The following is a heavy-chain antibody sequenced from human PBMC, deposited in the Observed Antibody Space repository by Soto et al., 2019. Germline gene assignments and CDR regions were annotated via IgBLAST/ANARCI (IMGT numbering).Heavy chain of an antibody. Sequence: PGGSLRLSCAVSGFTFSNYAISWVRQAPGKGLEWVSSISGGGDTSYYADSVKGRFTISRDNSRNTLFLQMNSLRADDTAVYYYVKGWGSDLQYWGQGTLVTSPQ. CDR3: VKGWGSDLQY. CDR2: ISGGGDTS. V-gene: IGHV3-23*01. CDR1: GFTFSNYA. D-gene: IGHD7-27*01. J-gene: IGHJ1*01.